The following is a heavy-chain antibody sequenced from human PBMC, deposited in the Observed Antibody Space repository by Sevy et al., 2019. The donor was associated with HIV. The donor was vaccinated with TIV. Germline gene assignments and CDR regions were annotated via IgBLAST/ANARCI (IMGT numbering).Heavy chain of an antibody. D-gene: IGHD3-10*01. V-gene: IGHV3-23*01. CDR2: ISGTGAGT. CDR3: AKDVRFGESEKPTFDY. Sequence: GGSLRLSCAASGFAFDSYAMTWVRQAPGKGLEWVSGISGTGAGTYYADSVKGRFTISRDNSKNTEYLQMNSLGVEDTAVYYCAKDVRFGESEKPTFDYWGQGTLVTVSS. J-gene: IGHJ4*02. CDR1: GFAFDSYA.